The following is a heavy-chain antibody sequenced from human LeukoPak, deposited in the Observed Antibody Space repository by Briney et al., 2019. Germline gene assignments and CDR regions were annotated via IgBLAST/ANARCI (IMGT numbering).Heavy chain of an antibody. CDR2: MRSKANSYAT. J-gene: IGHJ6*03. CDR3: TTDGDYDMIGYYYMDV. CDR1: GFTFSGSA. D-gene: IGHD4-17*01. Sequence: GGSLRLSCAASGFTFSGSAMHWVRQAAGKGLEWVGRMRSKANSYATAYAASVKRRFTISRDDSKNTASLQMNTLKTEDTAVYYCTTDGDYDMIGYYYMDVWGKGTTVTVSS. V-gene: IGHV3-73*01.